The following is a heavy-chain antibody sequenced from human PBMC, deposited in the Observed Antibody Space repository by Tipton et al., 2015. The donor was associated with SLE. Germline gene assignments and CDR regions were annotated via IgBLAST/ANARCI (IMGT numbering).Heavy chain of an antibody. J-gene: IGHJ3*02. Sequence: GLVKPSETLSITCTVSGGSISSHYWSWIRQPPGKGLEWIGYIYYSGSPNYNPSLKSRVTMSVDTSKNQFSLKLSSVTAADTAVYYCARISLTERSAFDIWGQGTMVTVSS. V-gene: IGHV4-59*11. CDR3: ARISLTERSAFDI. CDR2: IYYSGSP. CDR1: GGSISSHY.